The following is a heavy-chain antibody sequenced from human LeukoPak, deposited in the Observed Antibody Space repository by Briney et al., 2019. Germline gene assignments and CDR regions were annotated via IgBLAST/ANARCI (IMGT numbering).Heavy chain of an antibody. V-gene: IGHV4-31*03. J-gene: IGHJ4*02. D-gene: IGHD6-13*01. Sequence: PSETLSLTCTVSGGSISTTYYYWGWIRQPPGKGLEWIGYIYYSGSTYYNPSLKSRVTISVDTSKNQFSLKLSSVTAADTAVYYCARQIAAAGTVDYWGQGTLVTVSS. CDR2: IYYSGST. CDR1: GGSISTTYYY. CDR3: ARQIAAAGTVDY.